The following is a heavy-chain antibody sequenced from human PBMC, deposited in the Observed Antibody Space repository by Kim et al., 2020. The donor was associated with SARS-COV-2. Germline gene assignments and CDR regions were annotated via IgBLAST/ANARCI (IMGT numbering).Heavy chain of an antibody. J-gene: IGHJ4*02. CDR2: ISSSSSYI. CDR1: GFTFSSYS. V-gene: IGHV3-21*01. CDR3: ARDGLVTTVTTVAY. Sequence: GGSLRLSCAASGFTFSSYSMNWVRQAPGKGLEWVSSISSSSSYIYYADSVKGRFTISRDNAKNSLYLQMNSLRAEDTAVYYCARDGLVTTVTTVAYWGQGTLVTVSS. D-gene: IGHD4-17*01.